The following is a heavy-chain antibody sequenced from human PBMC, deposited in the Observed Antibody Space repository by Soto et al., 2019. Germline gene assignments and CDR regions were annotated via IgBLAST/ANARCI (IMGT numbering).Heavy chain of an antibody. CDR2: TYSGGNT. CDR1: GFTASSSNY. V-gene: IGHV3-66*01. Sequence: GGSLRLSCVVSGFTASSSNYMTWVRQAPGKGLEWVSLTYSGGNTYYADSVKGRFTISRDNSKNTLYLQMNSLRAEDTAVYYCAGDRKEELVRFPNYRGQGTLVTVSS. D-gene: IGHD3-10*01. CDR3: AGDRKEELVRFPNY. J-gene: IGHJ4*02.